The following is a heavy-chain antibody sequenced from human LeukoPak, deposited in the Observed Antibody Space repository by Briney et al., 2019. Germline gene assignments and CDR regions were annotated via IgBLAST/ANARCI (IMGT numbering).Heavy chain of an antibody. D-gene: IGHD3-10*01. CDR2: TYYRSKWYN. V-gene: IGHV6-1*01. CDR1: GDSVSSNSAA. Sequence: SQTLSLTCAISGDSVSSNSAAWTWFRQSPPRGLEWLGRTYYRSKWYNDYAESVKSRITINPETSKNQFSLQLNSVTPEDTAVYYCAAGTGVFDYWGQGTLVTVSS. J-gene: IGHJ4*02. CDR3: AAGTGVFDY.